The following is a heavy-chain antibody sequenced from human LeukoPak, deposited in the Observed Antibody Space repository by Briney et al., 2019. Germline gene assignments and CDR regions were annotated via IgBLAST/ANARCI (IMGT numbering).Heavy chain of an antibody. CDR2: ISGSGGST. CDR3: AKEVYDYVWGSPGFDY. V-gene: IGHV3-23*01. J-gene: IGHJ4*02. Sequence: GGSLRLSCAASGFPFSSYDLSWVRQAPGKGLEWVSAISGSGGSTYYADSVKGRFTISRDNSKNTLYLQMNSLRAEDTAVYYCAKEVYDYVWGSPGFDYWGQGTLVTVSS. D-gene: IGHD3-16*01. CDR1: GFPFSSYD.